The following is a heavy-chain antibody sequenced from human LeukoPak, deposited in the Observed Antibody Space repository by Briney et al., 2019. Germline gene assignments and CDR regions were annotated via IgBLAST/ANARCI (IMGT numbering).Heavy chain of an antibody. D-gene: IGHD6-13*01. V-gene: IGHV4-61*08. CDR3: ARSGSSWYPWSLDY. Sequence: SETLSLTCTVSGGSISSGDYYWSWIRQPPGKGLEWIGNIYYSGSTNYNPSLKSRVTISVDTSENQFSLKLSSVTAADTAVYYCARSGSSWYPWSLDYWGQGTLVTVSS. J-gene: IGHJ4*02. CDR1: GGSISSGDYY. CDR2: IYYSGST.